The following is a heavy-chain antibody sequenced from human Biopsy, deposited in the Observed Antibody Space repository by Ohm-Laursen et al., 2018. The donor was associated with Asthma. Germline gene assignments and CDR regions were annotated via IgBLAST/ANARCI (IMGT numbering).Heavy chain of an antibody. CDR1: GYTFNSAG. CDR3: ARAVDYSHYYGIDV. Sequence: ASVKVSCKTSGYTFNSAGITWVRQAPGQGLEWMGWISVYNGNTKVAQKLQDRVTMITDTSTSTAYMELRSLRSVDTAVYFCARAVDYSHYYGIDVWGQGTTVPVS. CDR2: ISVYNGNT. V-gene: IGHV1-18*01. J-gene: IGHJ6*02. D-gene: IGHD3-10*01.